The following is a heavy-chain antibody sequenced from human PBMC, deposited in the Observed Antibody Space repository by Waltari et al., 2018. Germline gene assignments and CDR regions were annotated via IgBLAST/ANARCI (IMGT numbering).Heavy chain of an antibody. V-gene: IGHV3-43*01. CDR3: AKEGYSSSFDY. CDR1: GFTFDDYT. Sequence: EVQLVESGGVVVQPGGSLRLSCAASGFTFDDYTMHWVRQAPGKGLEWVSLISWDGGRTYYADSVKGRFTISRDNSKNSLYLQMNSLRTEDTALYYCAKEGYSSSFDYWGQGTLVTVSS. D-gene: IGHD6-6*01. CDR2: ISWDGGRT. J-gene: IGHJ4*02.